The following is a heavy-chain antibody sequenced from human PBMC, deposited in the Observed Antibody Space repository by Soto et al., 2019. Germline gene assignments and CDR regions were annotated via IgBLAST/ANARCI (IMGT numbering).Heavy chain of an antibody. V-gene: IGHV3-23*01. J-gene: IGHJ4*02. CDR1: GFTVTSNG. CDR3: AKDRQYPRDYFHS. CDR2: ISPNGQGI. Sequence: EVKLLESGGGLVQPGGSLRLSCGVSGFTVTSNGVSWVRQAPGKGLEWVSAISPNGQGIWYADSVKGRFTISRDISRNTVLRQMDSLRAEDTAVDYCAKDRQYPRDYFHSWGQGTLVTVSS.